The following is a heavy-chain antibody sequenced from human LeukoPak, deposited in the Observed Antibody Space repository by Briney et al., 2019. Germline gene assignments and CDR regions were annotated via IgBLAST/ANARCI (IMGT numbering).Heavy chain of an antibody. Sequence: GASVKVSCKASGGTFSSYAISWVRQAPGQGLEWMGRIIPILGIANYAQKFQGGVTITADKSTSTAYMELSSLRSEDTAVYYCARVKDFWSGYYFDYWGQGTLVTVSS. J-gene: IGHJ4*02. D-gene: IGHD3-3*01. CDR1: GGTFSSYA. CDR2: IIPILGIA. V-gene: IGHV1-69*04. CDR3: ARVKDFWSGYYFDY.